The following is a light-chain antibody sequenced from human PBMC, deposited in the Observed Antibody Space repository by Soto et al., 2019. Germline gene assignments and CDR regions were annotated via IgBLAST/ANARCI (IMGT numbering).Light chain of an antibody. CDR1: ETISTW. CDR2: DAS. Sequence: DIQMTQSPSTLSASVGDRLTITCRASETISTWLAWYQQKPGNAPKVLISDASILEGGVPSRFSGSGSGTEFTLAIDSLQPDDSATYYCQQFNSDPVTFGGGTKVEIK. CDR3: QQFNSDPVT. V-gene: IGKV1-5*01. J-gene: IGKJ4*01.